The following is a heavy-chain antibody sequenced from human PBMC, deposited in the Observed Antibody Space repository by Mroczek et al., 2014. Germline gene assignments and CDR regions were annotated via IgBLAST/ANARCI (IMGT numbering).Heavy chain of an antibody. CDR1: GFTFSSYG. CDR3: ARGGSGSYYKRPYYFDY. J-gene: IGHJ4*02. CDR2: IWYDGSNK. V-gene: IGHV3-33*01. Sequence: VQLLESGGGVVQPGRSLRLSCAASGFTFSSYGMHWVRQAPGKGLEWVAVIWYDGSNKYYADSVKGRFTISRDNSKNTLYLQMNSLRAEDTAVYYCARGGSGSYYKRPYYFDYWGQGTLVTVSS. D-gene: IGHD3-10*01.